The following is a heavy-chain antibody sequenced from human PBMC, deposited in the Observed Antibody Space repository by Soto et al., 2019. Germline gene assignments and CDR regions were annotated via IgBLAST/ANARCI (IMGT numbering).Heavy chain of an antibody. J-gene: IGHJ3*02. D-gene: IGHD3-22*01. CDR2: IWYDGSNK. Sequence: GGSLRLSCAASGFTFSSYGMHWVRQAPGKGLEWVAVIWYDGSNKYYADSVKGRFTISRDNSKNTLYLQMNSLRAEDTAVYYCARIFSGYGAFDIWGQGTMVTVSS. V-gene: IGHV3-33*01. CDR1: GFTFSSYG. CDR3: ARIFSGYGAFDI.